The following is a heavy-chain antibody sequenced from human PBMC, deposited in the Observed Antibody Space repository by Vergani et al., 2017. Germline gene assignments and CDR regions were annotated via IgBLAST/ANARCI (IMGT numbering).Heavy chain of an antibody. CDR1: GDSMTSGTSY. Sequence: QLQLQESGPGLVKPSETLSLTCTVSGDSMTSGTSYWAWIRQPPGKALEWIGNIYYTGSTSYNPSLKSRVTISSDTSQNQFSLNLISVTAADTAIYYCARGTFLHAFDNWGQGTVVTVSS. CDR3: ARGTFLHAFDN. D-gene: IGHD1-26*01. CDR2: IYYTGST. V-gene: IGHV4-39*01. J-gene: IGHJ3*02.